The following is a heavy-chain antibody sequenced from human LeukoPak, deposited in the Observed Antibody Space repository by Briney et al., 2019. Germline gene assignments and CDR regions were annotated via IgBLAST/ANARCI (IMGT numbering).Heavy chain of an antibody. CDR3: ARQTTVTTQSDY. V-gene: IGHV5-10-1*01. CDR2: IDPIDSYT. Sequence: GESLRISCKGSGYIFTSYWISWVRQMPGKGLEWMGRIDPIDSYTNYSPSFQGHVTFSVGKSIGTAYLQWSSLKASDTAIYYCARQTTVTTQSDYWGQGTLVTVSS. J-gene: IGHJ4*02. CDR1: GYIFTSYW. D-gene: IGHD4-17*01.